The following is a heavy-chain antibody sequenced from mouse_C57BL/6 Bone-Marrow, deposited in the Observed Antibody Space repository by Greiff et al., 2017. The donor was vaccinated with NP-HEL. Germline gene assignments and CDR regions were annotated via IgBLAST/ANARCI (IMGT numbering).Heavy chain of an antibody. CDR3: ARWITTVVVDY. CDR2: IYPGSGST. Sequence: QVQLQQPGAELVKPGASVKMSCKASGYTFTSYWITWVKQRPGQGLEWIGDIYPGSGSTNYNEKFKSKATLTVDTSSSTAYMQHSSLTSEDSAVYDCARWITTVVVDYWGQGTTLTVSS. CDR1: GYTFTSYW. V-gene: IGHV1-55*01. D-gene: IGHD1-1*01. J-gene: IGHJ2*01.